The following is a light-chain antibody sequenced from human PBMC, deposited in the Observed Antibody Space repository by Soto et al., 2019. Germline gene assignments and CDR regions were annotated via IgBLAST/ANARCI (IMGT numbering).Light chain of an antibody. Sequence: EIVLTQSPDTLSLSPGERATLSCRASQSVSASYLAWYQHKPGQAPRLLMYGASRRTTGIPDRFSGSGSGKYFTLTISRLEPEDFVVYFCQQYGSSPLTFGGGTKVEIK. CDR2: GAS. CDR3: QQYGSSPLT. V-gene: IGKV3-20*01. J-gene: IGKJ4*01. CDR1: QSVSASY.